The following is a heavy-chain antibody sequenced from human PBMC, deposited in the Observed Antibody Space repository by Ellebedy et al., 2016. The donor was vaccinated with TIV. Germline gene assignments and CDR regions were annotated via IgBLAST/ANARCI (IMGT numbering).Heavy chain of an antibody. D-gene: IGHD5/OR15-5a*01. CDR2: IYNNGGT. CDR3: ARDRDREVSDV. CDR1: GGSTSSYY. V-gene: IGHV4-59*01. J-gene: IGHJ6*02. Sequence: MPSETLSLTCTVSGGSTSSYYWSWIRQPPGRRLEWIGYIYNNGGTNYNPSLTSRVTISVDRSKNQFSLKVNSVIAADTAMYYCARDRDREVSDVWGQGTTVTVSS.